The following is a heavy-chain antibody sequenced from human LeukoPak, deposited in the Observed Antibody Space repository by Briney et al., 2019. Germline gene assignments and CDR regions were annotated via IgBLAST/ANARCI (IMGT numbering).Heavy chain of an antibody. Sequence: ASVKVSCKASGYNFSGYYMHWVRQAPGQGLEWMGWISAYNGNTNYAQKLQGRVTMTTDTSTSTAYMELRSLRSDDTAVYYCARGLGVLWFGEYGLDYWGQGTLVTVSS. J-gene: IGHJ4*02. CDR2: ISAYNGNT. V-gene: IGHV1-18*04. CDR3: ARGLGVLWFGEYGLDY. CDR1: GYNFSGYY. D-gene: IGHD3-10*01.